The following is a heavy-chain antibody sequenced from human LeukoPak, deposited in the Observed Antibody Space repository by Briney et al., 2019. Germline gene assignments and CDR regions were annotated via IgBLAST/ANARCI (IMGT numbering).Heavy chain of an antibody. CDR1: GYTFTSYY. J-gene: IGHJ4*02. V-gene: IGHV1-46*01. CDR2: INPSGGST. Sequence: GASVKVSCKASGYTFTSYYMHWVRQAPGQGLEWMGIINPSGGSTSYAQKFQGRVTMTRDMSTSTVYMELSSLRSEDTAVYYCARDSGSYGYFDYWGQGTLVTVSS. CDR3: ARDSGSYGYFDY. D-gene: IGHD1-26*01.